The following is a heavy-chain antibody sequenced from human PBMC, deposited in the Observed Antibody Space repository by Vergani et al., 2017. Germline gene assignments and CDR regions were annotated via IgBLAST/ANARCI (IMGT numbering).Heavy chain of an antibody. D-gene: IGHD3-10*01. CDR3: AGDISITMVRGVITLDY. V-gene: IGHV1-69*12. J-gene: IGHJ4*02. CDR1: GGTFSSYA. Sequence: QVQLVQSGAEVKKPGSSVKVSCKASGGTFSSYAISWVRQAPGQGLGWMGGIIPIFGTANYAQKFQGRVTITADESTSTAYMELSSLRSEDTAVYYFAGDISITMVRGVITLDYWGQGTLVTVSS. CDR2: IIPIFGTA.